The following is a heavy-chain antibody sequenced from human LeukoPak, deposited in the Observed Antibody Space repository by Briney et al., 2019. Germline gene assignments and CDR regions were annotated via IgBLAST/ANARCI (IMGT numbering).Heavy chain of an antibody. V-gene: IGHV4-34*01. CDR2: INHSGST. J-gene: IGHJ4*02. CDR3: ARRGYCRHLDY. D-gene: IGHD3-10*01. CDR1: GGSFSGYY. Sequence: PSETLSLTCAVYGGSFSGYYWSWIRQPPGKGREWIGEINHSGSTNYNPSLKSRVTISVDTSKNQFSLKLSSVTAADTAVYYCARRGYCRHLDYWGQGTLVTVSS.